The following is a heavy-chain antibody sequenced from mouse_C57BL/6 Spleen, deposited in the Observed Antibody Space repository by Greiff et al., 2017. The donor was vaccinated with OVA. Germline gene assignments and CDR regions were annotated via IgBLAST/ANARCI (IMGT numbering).Heavy chain of an antibody. Sequence: EVKLVESGGGLVQPGGSLSLSCAASGFTFTDYYMSWVRQPPGKALEWLGFIRNKANGYTTEYSASVKGRFTISRDNSQSILYLQMNALRAEDSATYYCERFYDYDYYYAMDYWGQGTSVTVSS. J-gene: IGHJ4*01. CDR3: ERFYDYDYYYAMDY. CDR2: IRNKANGYTT. V-gene: IGHV7-3*01. CDR1: GFTFTDYY. D-gene: IGHD2-4*01.